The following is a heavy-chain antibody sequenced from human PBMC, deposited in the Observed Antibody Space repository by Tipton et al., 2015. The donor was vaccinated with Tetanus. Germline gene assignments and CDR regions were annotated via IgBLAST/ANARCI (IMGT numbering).Heavy chain of an antibody. D-gene: IGHD3-10*01. J-gene: IGHJ2*01. CDR2: IYSTSTT. CDR3: ARDRAPPSSWYFDL. CDR1: GFSVSNNY. Sequence: SLRLSYAASGFSVSNNYLSWVRQAPGKGLEWVSIIYSTSTTYYVDSVKGRFTISRDISKNMVYLQMNSLRAEDTAVYYCARDRAPPSSWYFDLWGRGTLVTVSS. V-gene: IGHV3-53*01.